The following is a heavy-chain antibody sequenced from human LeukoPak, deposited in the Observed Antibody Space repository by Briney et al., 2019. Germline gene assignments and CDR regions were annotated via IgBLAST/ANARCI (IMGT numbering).Heavy chain of an antibody. CDR3: ASDPTYYYDSSGYYHD. V-gene: IGHV1-69*04. CDR2: IIPILGIA. CDR1: GGTFSSYA. J-gene: IGHJ4*02. Sequence: SVKVSCKASGGTFSSYAISWVRQAPGQGLEWMGRIIPILGIANYAQEFQGRVTITADKSTGTAYMELSSLRSEDTAVYYCASDPTYYYDSSGYYHDWGQGTLVTVSS. D-gene: IGHD3-22*01.